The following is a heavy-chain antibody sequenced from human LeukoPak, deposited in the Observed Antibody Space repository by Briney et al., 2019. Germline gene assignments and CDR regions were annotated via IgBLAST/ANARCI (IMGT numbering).Heavy chain of an antibody. CDR1: GFTFSSYG. J-gene: IGHJ5*01. CDR3: ARSTSDDYGDS. CDR2: IRSSSGYI. D-gene: IGHD4-17*01. Sequence: PGGSLRLSCAASGFTFSSYGMHWVRQAPGKGLEWVSSIRSSSGYIYYADSVKGRFTISRDNAKNSLYLQMNSLRAEDTAVYYCARSTSDDYGDSWGQGTLVTVSS. V-gene: IGHV3-21*01.